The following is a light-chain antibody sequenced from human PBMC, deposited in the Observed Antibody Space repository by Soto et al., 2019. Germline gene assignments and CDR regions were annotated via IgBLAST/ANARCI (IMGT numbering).Light chain of an antibody. J-gene: IGLJ1*01. CDR3: QSYDGSLRGSV. CDR1: SSNIGAGYD. Sequence: QSVLTQPPSVSGAPGQRVTISRTGSSSNIGAGYDVHWYQQLPGAAPKLLIYGNNNRPSGVPDQFSGSKSGTSASLAITGLQAEDEADYYCQSYDGSLRGSVFGSGTKVTVL. CDR2: GNN. V-gene: IGLV1-40*01.